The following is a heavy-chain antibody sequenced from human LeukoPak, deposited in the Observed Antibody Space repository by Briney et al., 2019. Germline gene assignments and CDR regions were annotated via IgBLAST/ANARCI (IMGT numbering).Heavy chain of an antibody. Sequence: PGGSLRLSCAASGFTFSSYWMSWVRQAPGKGLEWVANIKQDGSEKYYVDSVKGRFTISRDNAKNSLYLQKNSLRAEDTAVYYCARDDRAGWFDPWGQGTLVAVSS. CDR3: ARDDRAGWFDP. V-gene: IGHV3-7*01. CDR1: GFTFSSYW. CDR2: IKQDGSEK. D-gene: IGHD6-19*01. J-gene: IGHJ5*02.